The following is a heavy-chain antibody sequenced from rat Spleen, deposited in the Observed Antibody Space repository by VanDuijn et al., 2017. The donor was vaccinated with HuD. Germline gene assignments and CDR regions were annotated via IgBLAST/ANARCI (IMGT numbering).Heavy chain of an antibody. Sequence: EVQLVESGGGLVQPGRSLKISCAASGFIFSDFHLAWVRQAPTKGLEWVASISPSGGNTSYPDSVKGRFTISRDNARSIQYLQMDSLRSEDTATYYCATGSSGWFAYWGQGTLVTVSS. D-gene: IGHD1-2*01. CDR1: GFIFSDFH. CDR3: ATGSSGWFAY. CDR2: ISPSGGNT. V-gene: IGHV5-25*01. J-gene: IGHJ3*01.